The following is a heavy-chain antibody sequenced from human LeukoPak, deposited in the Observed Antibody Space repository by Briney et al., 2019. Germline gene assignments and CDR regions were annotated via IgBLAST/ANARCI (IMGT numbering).Heavy chain of an antibody. CDR1: GGSLSSGDYY. V-gene: IGHV4-30-4*01. D-gene: IGHD3-22*01. Sequence: PSETLSLACTVSGGSLSSGDYYWTWIRQTPGKGLEWIGYIYNSGSTHYNPALKSRVSISVDTAKNQFSLNLSSVTAADTAVYYCARDQNKYDSSGYYYYQYGMDVWGQGTTVTVSS. J-gene: IGHJ6*02. CDR2: IYNSGST. CDR3: ARDQNKYDSSGYYYYQYGMDV.